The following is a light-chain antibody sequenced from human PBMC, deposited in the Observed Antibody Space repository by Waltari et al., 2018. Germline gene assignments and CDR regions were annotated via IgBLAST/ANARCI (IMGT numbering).Light chain of an antibody. CDR2: DAS. J-gene: IGKJ4*01. V-gene: IGKV3-11*01. Sequence: ESVLPHSPATLPLSPAERATFSCRASQSVRSYLAWYQQKPGQAPRLLIYDASNRATGIPARFSGSGSGTDFTLTISSLEPEDVAVYYCQQRSNWPLTFGGGTKVEI. CDR3: QQRSNWPLT. CDR1: QSVRSY.